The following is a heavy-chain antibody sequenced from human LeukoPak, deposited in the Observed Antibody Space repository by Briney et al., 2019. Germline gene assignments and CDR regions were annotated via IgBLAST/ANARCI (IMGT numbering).Heavy chain of an antibody. CDR1: GFTFSSYA. J-gene: IGHJ5*02. V-gene: IGHV3-30-3*01. CDR2: ISYDGSNK. CDR3: ARAGTRYDSSGYHNNWFDP. Sequence: GRSLRLSCAASGFTFSSYAMHWVRQAPGKGLEWVAVISYDGSNKYHADSVKGRFTISRDNSKNTLYLQMNSLRAEDTAVYYCARAGTRYDSSGYHNNWFDPWGQGTLVTVSS. D-gene: IGHD3-22*01.